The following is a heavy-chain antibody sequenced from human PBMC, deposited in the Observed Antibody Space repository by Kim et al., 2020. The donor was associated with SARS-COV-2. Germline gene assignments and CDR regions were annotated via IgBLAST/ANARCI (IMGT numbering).Heavy chain of an antibody. V-gene: IGHV3-21*01. J-gene: IGHJ4*02. CDR1: GFSFSSYS. CDR3: ARVLSVSYLDS. CDR2: ISSGGSHI. D-gene: IGHD1-26*01. Sequence: GGSLRLSCAASGFSFSSYSMNWVRLAPGKGLEWLSSISSGGSHIYYADSVKGRFTISRDDAKNSLSLQMDSLRADDTAVYYCARVLSVSYLDSWGQGTQV.